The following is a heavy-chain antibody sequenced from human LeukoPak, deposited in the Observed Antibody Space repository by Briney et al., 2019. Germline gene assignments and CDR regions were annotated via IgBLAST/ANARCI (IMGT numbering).Heavy chain of an antibody. CDR3: AKVSVYSAEYFQH. V-gene: IGHV3-23*01. CDR2: ISGSDGST. J-gene: IGHJ1*01. CDR1: GSTFSTYA. D-gene: IGHD5-18*01. Sequence: GGSLRLSCAASGSTFSTYAMTWVRQAPGKGLEWVSAISGSDGSTYYADSVKGRFTISRDNSKNTLYLQMNSLRAEDTAVYYCAKVSVYSAEYFQHWGQGTLVTVSS.